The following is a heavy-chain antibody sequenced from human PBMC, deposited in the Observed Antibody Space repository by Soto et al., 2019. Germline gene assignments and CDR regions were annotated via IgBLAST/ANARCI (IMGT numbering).Heavy chain of an antibody. CDR2: IKQDGSEK. V-gene: IGHV3-7*01. J-gene: IGHJ4*01. CDR1: GFIFGNFW. Sequence: PGGSLRLSCAASGFIFGNFWMSWVRQAPGKGLEWVANIKQDGSEKYYVDSVKGRFTLSRDNAENSLHLQMNSLKAEDTAMYLCERVVSSNGWIFDYWGQGTLVTVSS. D-gene: IGHD6-19*01. CDR3: ERVVSSNGWIFDY.